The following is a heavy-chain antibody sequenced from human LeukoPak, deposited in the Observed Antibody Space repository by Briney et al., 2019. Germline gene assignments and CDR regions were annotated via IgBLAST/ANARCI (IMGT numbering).Heavy chain of an antibody. J-gene: IGHJ3*02. D-gene: IGHD3-3*01. CDR2: IHSTLGST. CDR3: ARIFDRDI. Sequence: SETLSLTCTVSGGPIRNSYWSWVRHSAGTGMQWIGRIHSTLGSTNHNPSLKSRVVMSLDTSSNQFSLRLSAMSAADTATYYCARIFDRDIWGQGTLVTVSP. CDR1: GGPIRNSY. V-gene: IGHV4-4*07.